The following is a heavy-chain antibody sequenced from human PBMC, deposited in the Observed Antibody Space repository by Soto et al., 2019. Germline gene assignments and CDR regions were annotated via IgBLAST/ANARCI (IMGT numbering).Heavy chain of an antibody. V-gene: IGHV5-51*01. D-gene: IGHD3-3*01. CDR3: ARFGSLYYGMDV. CDR2: VYPRDSDT. CDR1: GYSFTASYW. Sequence: PGESLKISCKGSGYSFTASYWIGWVRQMPGKGLEWMGIVYPRDSDTRYSPSFQGQVTISADKSINTAYLQWSSLKASDTAMYYRARFGSLYYGMDVWGQGTTVTVSS. J-gene: IGHJ6*02.